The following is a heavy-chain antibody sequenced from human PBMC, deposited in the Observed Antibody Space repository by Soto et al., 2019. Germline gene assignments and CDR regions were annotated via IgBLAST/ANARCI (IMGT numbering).Heavy chain of an antibody. D-gene: IGHD3-10*01. CDR2: IYYSGST. CDR3: ARHRGPMVRGVISNWFDP. Sequence: QLQLQESAPGLVKPSETLSLTCTVSGGSISSSSYYWGWIRQPPGKGLEWIGSIYYSGSTYYNPSLTGRVTMSVDASKNLVSLKLSSVTAADTAVYYCARHRGPMVRGVISNWFDPWGQGTLVTVSS. CDR1: GGSISSSSYY. V-gene: IGHV4-39*01. J-gene: IGHJ5*02.